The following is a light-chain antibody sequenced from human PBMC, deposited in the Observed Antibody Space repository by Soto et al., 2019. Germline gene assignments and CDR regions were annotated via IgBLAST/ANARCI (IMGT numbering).Light chain of an antibody. CDR3: QQRSNWPPNT. J-gene: IGKJ2*01. Sequence: EIVLTQSPATLSLSPGERATLSCRASQSVSSYLAWYQQKPSQAPRLLIYDASNRATGIPARFSGSGSGTDFTLTISSLEPEDFAVYYCQQRSNWPPNTFGQGTNLEIK. CDR2: DAS. V-gene: IGKV3-11*01. CDR1: QSVSSY.